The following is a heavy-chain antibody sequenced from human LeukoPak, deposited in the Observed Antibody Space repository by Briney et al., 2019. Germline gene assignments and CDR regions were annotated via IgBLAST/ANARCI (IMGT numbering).Heavy chain of an antibody. CDR1: GFTFDDYA. J-gene: IGHJ4*02. Sequence: GRSLRLSCAASGFTFDDYAMHWVRQAPGKGLEWVSGISWDSGSIGYADSVKGRFTISRDISKNTVYLQMISLRAEDTAMYYCACRYSSSWYSFDYWGQGALVTVSS. D-gene: IGHD6-13*01. CDR3: ACRYSSSWYSFDY. V-gene: IGHV3-9*01. CDR2: ISWDSGSI.